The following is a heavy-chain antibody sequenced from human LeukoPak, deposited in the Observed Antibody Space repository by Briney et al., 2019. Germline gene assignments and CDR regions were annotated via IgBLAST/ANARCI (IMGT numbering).Heavy chain of an antibody. CDR2: IYYSGST. Sequence: SETLSLTCTVSGGSVSSGSYYWGWIRQPPGTGLEWIGSIYYSGSTYYNPSLKSRVTISVDTSKNQFSLKLSSVTAADTAVYYCARALRLGGLHDYWGQGTLVTVSS. CDR3: ARALRLGGLHDY. D-gene: IGHD3-16*01. J-gene: IGHJ4*02. CDR1: GGSVSSGSYY. V-gene: IGHV4-39*01.